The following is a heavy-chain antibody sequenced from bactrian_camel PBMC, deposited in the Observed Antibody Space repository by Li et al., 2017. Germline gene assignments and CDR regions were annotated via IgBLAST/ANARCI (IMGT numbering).Heavy chain of an antibody. CDR2: MDSADGT. Sequence: HVQLVESGGGSVQAGGSLRLSCEAVRPLDSTYCMGWFRQVLGKEREGVAQMDSADGTTYAQFVKGRFTISKDNAKATLYLQMNNLTPEDTAMYYCGAAPLPCVSGSWAVSHDFGSWGQGTQVTVS. CDR3: GAAPLPCVSGSWAVSHDFGS. J-gene: IGHJ6*01. V-gene: IGHV3S53*01. D-gene: IGHD3*01. CDR1: RPLDSTYC.